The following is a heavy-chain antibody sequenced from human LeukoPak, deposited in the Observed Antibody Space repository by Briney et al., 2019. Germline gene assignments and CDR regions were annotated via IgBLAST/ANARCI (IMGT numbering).Heavy chain of an antibody. CDR3: ARDSRIAARRAAHFDP. J-gene: IGHJ5*02. CDR2: IYYSGST. D-gene: IGHD6-6*01. Sequence: SETLSLTCTVSGGSISSSSYYWGWIRQPPGKGLEWIGSIYYSGSTYYNPSLKSRVTISVDTSKNQFSLKLRSVTAADTAVYYCARDSRIAARRAAHFDPWGQGTLVTVSS. CDR1: GGSISSSSYY. V-gene: IGHV4-39*07.